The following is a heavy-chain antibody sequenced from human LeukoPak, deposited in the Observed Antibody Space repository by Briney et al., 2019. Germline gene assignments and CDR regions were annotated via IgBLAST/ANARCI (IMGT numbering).Heavy chain of an antibody. Sequence: GGSLRLSCVASAFTFSSYSMTWVRQDPGKGLEWLSSCRGVVDKKHYADSVRGGFTVSRHNSSNKLYLQLTRLRPENTAVYYYAKESRLGRTAPVPLDYWGQGTRITVSP. D-gene: IGHD5-18*01. J-gene: IGHJ4*02. CDR2: CRGVVDKK. CDR3: AKESRLGRTAPVPLDY. CDR1: AFTFSSYS. V-gene: IGHV3-23*01.